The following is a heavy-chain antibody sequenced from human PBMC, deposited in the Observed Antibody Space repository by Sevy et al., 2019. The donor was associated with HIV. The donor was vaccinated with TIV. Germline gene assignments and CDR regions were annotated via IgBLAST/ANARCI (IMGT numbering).Heavy chain of an antibody. Sequence: GSLRLSCAASGFTFSSYGMHWVRQAPGKGLEWVAVIWYDGSNKYYADSVKGRFTISRDNSKNTLYLQMNSLRAEDTAVYYCARDRDYYDSSGYFDYWGQGTLVTVSS. CDR1: GFTFSSYG. V-gene: IGHV3-33*01. CDR3: ARDRDYYDSSGYFDY. D-gene: IGHD3-22*01. CDR2: IWYDGSNK. J-gene: IGHJ4*02.